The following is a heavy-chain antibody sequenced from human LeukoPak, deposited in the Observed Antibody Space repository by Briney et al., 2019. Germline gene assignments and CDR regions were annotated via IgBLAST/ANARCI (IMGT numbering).Heavy chain of an antibody. J-gene: IGHJ4*02. CDR1: GFTFSSYG. Sequence: GGSLRLSCAASGFTFSSYGMSWVRQAPGKGLEWVSAISGSGGSTYYADSVKGRFTISRDNSKNTLYLQMNSLRAEDTAVYYCARPRHYDILTGYGIGLDYWGQGTLVTVSS. CDR3: ARPRHYDILTGYGIGLDY. D-gene: IGHD3-9*01. V-gene: IGHV3-23*01. CDR2: ISGSGGST.